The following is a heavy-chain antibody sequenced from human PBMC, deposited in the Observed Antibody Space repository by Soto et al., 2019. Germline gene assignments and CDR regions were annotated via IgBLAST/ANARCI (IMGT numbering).Heavy chain of an antibody. Sequence: GGSLRLSCAASGFTFSSYWMSWVRQAPGKGLEWVANIKQDGSEKYYVDSVKGRFTISRDNAKNSLYLQMNSLRAEDTAVYYCARVRGGIAVAEPRTNYYYYGMDVWGQWTTVTVSS. CDR1: GFTFSSYW. D-gene: IGHD6-19*01. CDR3: ARVRGGIAVAEPRTNYYYYGMDV. CDR2: IKQDGSEK. V-gene: IGHV3-7*03. J-gene: IGHJ6*02.